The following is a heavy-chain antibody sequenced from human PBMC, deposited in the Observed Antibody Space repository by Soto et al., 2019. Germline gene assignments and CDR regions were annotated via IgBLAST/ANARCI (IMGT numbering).Heavy chain of an antibody. D-gene: IGHD3-22*01. CDR1: GGSISSGDYY. V-gene: IGHV4-31*02. CDR3: ARIYSSGSTQDPYTRPYYGMDV. J-gene: IGHJ6*02. CDR2: IYYSGST. Sequence: SETLSLTCTVSGGSISSGDYYWSWIRQHPGKGLEWIGYIYYSGSTYYNPSLKSRVTISVDTSKNQFSLKLSSVTAADTAVYYCARIYSSGSTQDPYTRPYYGMDVWGQGTTVTVSS.